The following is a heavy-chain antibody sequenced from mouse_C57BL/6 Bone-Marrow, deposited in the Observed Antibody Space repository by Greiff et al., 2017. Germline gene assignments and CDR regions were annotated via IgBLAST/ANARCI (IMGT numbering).Heavy chain of an antibody. D-gene: IGHD1-1*01. Sequence: EVKVVESGGDLVKPGGSLKLSCAASGFTFSSYGMSWVRQTPDKRLEWVATISSGGSYTYYPASVKGRFTISRDNAKNTLYLQMSSLKSEDTAMYYCARRGRRGYFDVWGTGTTVTVSS. V-gene: IGHV5-6*02. CDR1: GFTFSSYG. J-gene: IGHJ1*03. CDR2: ISSGGSYT. CDR3: ARRGRRGYFDV.